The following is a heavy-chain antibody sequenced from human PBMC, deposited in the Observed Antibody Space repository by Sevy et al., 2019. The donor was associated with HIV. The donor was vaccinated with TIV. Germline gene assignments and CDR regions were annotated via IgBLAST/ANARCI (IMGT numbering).Heavy chain of an antibody. D-gene: IGHD3-3*01. CDR1: GYTCTGHY. CDR2: ISFNSGDT. V-gene: IGHV1-2*06. Sequence: ASVKVSCKASGYTCTGHYIHWVRRAPRQGLEWMGRISFNSGDTRYAQNFQGRVTMTRDTSISTAYMDLNSLTSDDSAVYYCARGLFGTSTRGWFSPWGQGTLVTVSS. CDR3: ARGLFGTSTRGWFSP. J-gene: IGHJ5*02.